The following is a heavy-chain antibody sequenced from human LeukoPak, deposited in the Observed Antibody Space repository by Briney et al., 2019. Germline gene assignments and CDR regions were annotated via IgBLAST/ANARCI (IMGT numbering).Heavy chain of an antibody. D-gene: IGHD5-12*01. CDR1: GGTFSSYA. CDR3: ARGDIVATIPHPTVTTIDY. CDR2: IIPILGIA. Sequence: GASVKVSCKASGGTFSSYAISWVRQAPGQGLEWMGRIIPILGIANYAQKFQGRVTITADKSTSTAYMELSNLRSEDTAVYYCARGDIVATIPHPTVTTIDYWGQGTLVTVSS. J-gene: IGHJ4*02. V-gene: IGHV1-69*04.